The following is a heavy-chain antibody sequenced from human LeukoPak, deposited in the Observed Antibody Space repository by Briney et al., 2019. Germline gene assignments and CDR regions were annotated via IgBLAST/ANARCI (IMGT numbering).Heavy chain of an antibody. CDR2: MYYSGST. CDR1: GGSIRSYY. V-gene: IGHV4-59*03. D-gene: IGHD2-2*01. Sequence: SETLSLTCTVSGGSIRSYYWSWIRQPPGKGLEWIGYMYYSGSTKYNPSLKSRVTISVDTSKNQFSLKLSSVTAADTAVYYCARSQYQLLAGVWFDPWGQGTLVTVSS. J-gene: IGHJ5*02. CDR3: ARSQYQLLAGVWFDP.